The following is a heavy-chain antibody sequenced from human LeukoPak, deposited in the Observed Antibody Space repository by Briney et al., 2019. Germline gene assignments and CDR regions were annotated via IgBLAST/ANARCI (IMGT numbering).Heavy chain of an antibody. Sequence: GGSLRLYCAASGFTFSSYAMIWLRPAPGKGLEWVSAISGSGGSTYYADPVKGRFTISRDNSKNTLYLQINSLRAEDTAVYYCAKAVLGYCSSTSCYTHYYYGMDVWGQGTTVTVSS. CDR3: AKAVLGYCSSTSCYTHYYYGMDV. CDR1: GFTFSSYA. CDR2: ISGSGGST. D-gene: IGHD2-2*02. J-gene: IGHJ6*02. V-gene: IGHV3-23*01.